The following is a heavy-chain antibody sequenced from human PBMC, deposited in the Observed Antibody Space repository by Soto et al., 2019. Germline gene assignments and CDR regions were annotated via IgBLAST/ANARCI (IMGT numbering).Heavy chain of an antibody. CDR2: ISFDGTNK. CDR3: AKGVGDDIAIEPRDK. V-gene: IGHV3-30*18. D-gene: IGHD2-21*01. CDR1: GVACDNYA. J-gene: IGHJ4*02. Sequence: GRSMRLFCLVSGVACDNYAMHWVRQAAGKGLEWLAVISFDGTNKQYTGSVKGRLTLSRDNSKKTRYLRMNSLRTEDTAVYYCAKGVGDDIAIEPRDKWGQGAKVTSPQ.